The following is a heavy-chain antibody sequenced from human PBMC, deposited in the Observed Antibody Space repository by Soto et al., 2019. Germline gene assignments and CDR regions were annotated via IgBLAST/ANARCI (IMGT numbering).Heavy chain of an antibody. CDR3: AREGQSYYYYYMDV. V-gene: IGHV4-59*01. CDR2: IYYSGST. CDR1: GGSISGYY. Sequence: SATLSLTCTVSGGSISGYYWSWIRQPPGKGLEWIGYIYYSGSTNYNPSLKSRVTISVDTSKNQFSLKLSSVTAADTAVYYCAREGQSYYYYYMDVWGKGTTVTVSS. J-gene: IGHJ6*03.